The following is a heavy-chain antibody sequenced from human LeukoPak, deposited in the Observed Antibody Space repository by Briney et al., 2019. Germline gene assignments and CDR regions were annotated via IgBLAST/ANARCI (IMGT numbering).Heavy chain of an antibody. V-gene: IGHV3-30*02. CDR3: AKDYTMGGYYSYYMDV. J-gene: IGHJ6*03. Sequence: PGGSLRLPCAASGFTFSTFGMHWVRQAPGKGLEWVAFIRYDGSNKYYADSVKGRFTISRDNSKNTLYLQMNSLRAEDTAVYYCAKDYTMGGYYSYYMDVWGKGTTVTVSS. CDR1: GFTFSTFG. D-gene: IGHD3-16*01. CDR2: IRYDGSNK.